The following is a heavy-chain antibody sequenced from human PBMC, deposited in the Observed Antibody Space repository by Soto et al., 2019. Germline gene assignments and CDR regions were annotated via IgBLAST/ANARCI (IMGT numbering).Heavy chain of an antibody. CDR1: GGTFSSYA. D-gene: IGHD5-18*01. V-gene: IGHV1-69*06. CDR2: IIPIFGTA. CDR3: ARSRGYSYGSIYGMDV. J-gene: IGHJ6*02. Sequence: SVKVSCKASGGTFSSYAISWVRQAPGQGLEWMGGIIPIFGTADYAQKFQGRVTITADKSTSTAYMELSSLRSEDTAVYYCARSRGYSYGSIYGMDVWGQGTTVTVSS.